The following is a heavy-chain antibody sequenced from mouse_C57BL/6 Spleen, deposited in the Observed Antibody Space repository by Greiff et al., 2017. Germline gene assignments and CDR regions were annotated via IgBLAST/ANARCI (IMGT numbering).Heavy chain of an antibody. J-gene: IGHJ4*01. Sequence: QVHVKQPGAELVRPGSSVKLSCKASGYTFTSYWMHWVKQRPIQGLEWIGNIDPSDSETHYNQKFKDKATLTVDKSSSTAYMQLSSLTSEDSAVYYCARSRDYDEMDYWGQGTSVTVSS. V-gene: IGHV1-52*01. CDR3: ARSRDYDEMDY. CDR2: IDPSDSET. D-gene: IGHD2-4*01. CDR1: GYTFTSYW.